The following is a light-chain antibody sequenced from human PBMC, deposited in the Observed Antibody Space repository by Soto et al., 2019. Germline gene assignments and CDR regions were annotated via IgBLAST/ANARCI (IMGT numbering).Light chain of an antibody. CDR2: NVS. Sequence: QCVLTRPASVSGSAGEWITISCTGTSSDVGGYNYVAWYQQHPGKAPKLLIYNVSNRPSGVSNRFSGSKSGNTASLTISGLQAEDEADYYCTSYTNRYTYVFGTGTKVTVL. CDR3: TSYTNRYTYV. J-gene: IGLJ1*01. CDR1: SSDVGGYNY. V-gene: IGLV2-14*01.